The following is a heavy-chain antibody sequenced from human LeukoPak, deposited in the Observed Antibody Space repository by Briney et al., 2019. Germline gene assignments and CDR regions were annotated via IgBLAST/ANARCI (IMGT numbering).Heavy chain of an antibody. CDR1: GGSFSGYY. J-gene: IGHJ4*02. V-gene: IGHV4-34*01. CDR2: INHSGST. CDR3: ARVGALRLLEWLDPALVY. Sequence: SETLSLTCAVYGGSFSGYYWSWIRQPPGKGLEWIGEINHSGSTNYNPSLKSRVTISVDTSKNQFSLKLSSVTAADTAVYYCARVGALRLLEWLDPALVYWGQGTLVTVSS. D-gene: IGHD3-3*01.